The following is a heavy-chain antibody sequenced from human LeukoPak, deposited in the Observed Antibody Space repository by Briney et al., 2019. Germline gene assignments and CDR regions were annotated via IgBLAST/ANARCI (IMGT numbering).Heavy chain of an antibody. D-gene: IGHD3-3*01. V-gene: IGHV4-31*03. CDR2: IYYSGST. J-gene: IGHJ5*02. CDR1: GGSISSGGYY. CDR3: ASSLVWGRSGYYRANWFDP. Sequence: PSETLSLTCTVSGGSISSGGYYWSWIRQHPGKGLEWIGYIYYSGSTYYNPSLKSRVTISVDTSKNQFSLKLSSVTAADTAVYYCASSLVWGRSGYYRANWFDPWGQGTLVTVSS.